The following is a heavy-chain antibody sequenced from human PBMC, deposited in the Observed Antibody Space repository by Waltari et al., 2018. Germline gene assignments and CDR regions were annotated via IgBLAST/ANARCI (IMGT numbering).Heavy chain of an antibody. CDR1: GFTFSNAW. CDR2: IKSKTDGGTT. J-gene: IGHJ4*02. D-gene: IGHD4-17*01. Sequence: EVQLVESGGGLVKPGGSLRLSCAASGFTFSNAWMSWVRQAPGKGLEWVGRIKSKTDGGTTDYAAPVKGRSTISRDDSKNTLYLQMNSLKTEDTAVYYCTTGRGSVTTTPVDYWGQGTLVTVSS. V-gene: IGHV3-15*01. CDR3: TTGRGSVTTTPVDY.